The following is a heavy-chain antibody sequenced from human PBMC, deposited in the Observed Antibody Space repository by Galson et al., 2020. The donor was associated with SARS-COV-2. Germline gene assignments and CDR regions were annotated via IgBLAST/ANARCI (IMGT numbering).Heavy chain of an antibody. CDR2: IYPGDSDT. D-gene: IGHD6-19*01. J-gene: IGHJ5*02. Sequence: HGESLMISCKGSGYSFTSYWIGWVRQMPGKGLEWMGIIYPGDSDTRYSPSFQGQVTISADKSISTAYLQWSSLKASDTAMYYCARQRGIAVAGTGDNWFDRWGQGTLVTVSS. V-gene: IGHV5-51*01. CDR1: GYSFTSYW. CDR3: ARQRGIAVAGTGDNWFDR.